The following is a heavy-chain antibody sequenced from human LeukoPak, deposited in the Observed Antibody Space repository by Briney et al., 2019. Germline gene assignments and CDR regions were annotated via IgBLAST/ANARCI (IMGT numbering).Heavy chain of an antibody. CDR3: ARDRAANQDWVEFDP. CDR2: IRDSGEA. J-gene: IGHJ5*02. D-gene: IGHD3/OR15-3a*01. Sequence: PGGSLRLSCAVSGFSVSDYYMSWVRQAPGKGLEWVGLIRDSGEALYADFARGRFAISRDESENTLYLQMNSLRVEDTAVYFCARDRAANQDWVEFDPWGQGTPVIVSS. V-gene: IGHV3-66*03. CDR1: GFSVSDYY.